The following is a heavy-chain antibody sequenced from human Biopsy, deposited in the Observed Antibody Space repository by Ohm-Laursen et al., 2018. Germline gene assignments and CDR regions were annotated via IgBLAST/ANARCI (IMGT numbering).Heavy chain of an antibody. V-gene: IGHV1-24*01. Sequence: DSVKVSCKVSGYSLTELSMHWVRQAPGQGLEWMGGFAPENGRIVYSQKFQGRVTMTEDTSTSTAYMEVWRLRSDDTAVYYCAADINVWNVNYWGQGTQVIVSS. CDR1: GYSLTELS. D-gene: IGHD1-1*01. CDR2: FAPENGRI. J-gene: IGHJ4*02. CDR3: AADINVWNVNY.